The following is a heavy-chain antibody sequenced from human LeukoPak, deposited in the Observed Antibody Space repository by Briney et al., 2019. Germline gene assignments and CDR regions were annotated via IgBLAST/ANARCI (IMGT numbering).Heavy chain of an antibody. J-gene: IGHJ4*02. CDR1: GYRYTIYR. CDR3: ARKRDILTGYYSIDY. CDR2: ISAYNGNT. V-gene: IGHV1-18*01. D-gene: IGHD3-9*01. Sequence: SWKGAGYRYTIYRISRVSMENGQGLEWMGWISAYNGNTNYAQKLQGRVTMTTDTSTSTAYMELRSLRSDDTAVYYCARKRDILTGYYSIDYWGQGTLVTVSS.